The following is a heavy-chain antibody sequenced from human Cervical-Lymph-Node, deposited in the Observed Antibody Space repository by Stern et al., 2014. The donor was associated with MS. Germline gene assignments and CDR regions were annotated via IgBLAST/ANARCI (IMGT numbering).Heavy chain of an antibody. J-gene: IGHJ4*02. V-gene: IGHV4-31*03. CDR1: GGSIRSGGYY. CDR2: IYYSGST. D-gene: IGHD3-3*01. CDR3: ARTPYDFWSGYYGLDY. Sequence: QVQLQESGPGLVKPSQTLSLTCTVSGGSIRSGGYYWSWIRQHPGKGLEGIGYIYYSGSTYYNPSLKSRVTISVDTSKNQFSLKLSSVTAADTAVYYCARTPYDFWSGYYGLDYWGQGTLVTVSS.